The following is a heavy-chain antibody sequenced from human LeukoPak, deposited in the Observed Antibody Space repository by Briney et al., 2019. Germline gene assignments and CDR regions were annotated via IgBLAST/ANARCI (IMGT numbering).Heavy chain of an antibody. Sequence: SQTLSLTCAISGDSVSSNSAAWNWIRQSPSRGLEWLGRTYYRSKWYNDYAVSVKSRITINPDTSKNQFSLQLNSVTPEDTAVYYCARARDYGDYEFRFVYSNYYYMDVWGKGTTVTVSS. CDR2: TYYRSKWYN. V-gene: IGHV6-1*01. CDR1: GDSVSSNSAA. D-gene: IGHD4-17*01. CDR3: ARARDYGDYEFRFVYSNYYYMDV. J-gene: IGHJ6*03.